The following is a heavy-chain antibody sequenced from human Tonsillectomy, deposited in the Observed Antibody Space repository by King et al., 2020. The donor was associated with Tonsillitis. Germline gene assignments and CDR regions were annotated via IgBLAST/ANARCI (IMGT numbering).Heavy chain of an antibody. CDR2: ILYDGSNE. CDR3: AKDSSSSQYYLDD. D-gene: IGHD6-6*01. J-gene: IGHJ4*02. Sequence: VQLVESGGGVVQPGRSLRLSCAASGFTFSSYGMHWVRQASGKGLEWVAVILYDGSNESYADSVKGRFTISRDNSKNTLYVQMNSLRAEDTAVYYCAKDSSSSQYYLDDWGQGTLVTVSA. V-gene: IGHV3-30*18. CDR1: GFTFSSYG.